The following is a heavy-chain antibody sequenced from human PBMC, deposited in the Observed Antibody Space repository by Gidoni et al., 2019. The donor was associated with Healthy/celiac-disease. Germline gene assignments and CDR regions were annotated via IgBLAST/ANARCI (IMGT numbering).Heavy chain of an antibody. Sequence: QVQLQQSRPGLLTPSETLSLTSTVSGGSISSYYWSWLRQPPGKGLEWIGYIYYSGSTNYNPSLKSRVTISVDTSKNQFSLKLSSVTAADTDVYYCARGLYDSSGYQFDYWGQGTLVTVSS. CDR1: GGSISSYY. V-gene: IGHV4-59*01. D-gene: IGHD3-22*01. J-gene: IGHJ4*02. CDR3: ARGLYDSSGYQFDY. CDR2: IYYSGST.